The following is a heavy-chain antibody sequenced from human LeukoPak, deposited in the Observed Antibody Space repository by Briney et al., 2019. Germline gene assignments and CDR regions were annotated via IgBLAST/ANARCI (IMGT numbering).Heavy chain of an antibody. D-gene: IGHD2-2*01. Sequence: SVKVSCKASGGTFSSYAISWVRQAPGQGLEWMGGIIPIFGTANYAQKFQGRVTITADESTSTAYMELSSLRSEDTAVYYCASGNCSSTSCYYYYYMDVWGKGTTVTVSS. CDR3: ASGNCSSTSCYYYYYMDV. CDR1: GGTFSSYA. V-gene: IGHV1-69*13. CDR2: IIPIFGTA. J-gene: IGHJ6*03.